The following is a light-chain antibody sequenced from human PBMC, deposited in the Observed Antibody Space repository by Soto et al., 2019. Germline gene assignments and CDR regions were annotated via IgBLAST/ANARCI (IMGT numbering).Light chain of an antibody. V-gene: IGLV2-8*01. CDR1: SSDVGD. CDR3: SSYAGNSNLM. J-gene: IGLJ3*02. Sequence: QSALTQPPSASGSPGQSVTITCTGTSSDVGDVSWYQQYPGKAPKLMIYDVNKRPSGVPDRFSGSKSGNTASLTVSGLQAEDEADFYCSSYAGNSNLMFGGGTQLTVL. CDR2: DVN.